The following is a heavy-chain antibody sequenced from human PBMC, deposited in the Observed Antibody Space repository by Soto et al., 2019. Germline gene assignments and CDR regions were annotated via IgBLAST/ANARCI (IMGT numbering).Heavy chain of an antibody. CDR1: GYTFTSYA. Sequence: GASVKVSCKASGYTFTSYAMHWVRQAPGQRLEWMGWINAGNGNTKYSQKFQGRVTITRDTSASTAYMELSSLRSEDTAVYYCAKAGLRYFDWLAPSYWGQGTLVTVSS. J-gene: IGHJ4*02. CDR2: INAGNGNT. D-gene: IGHD3-9*01. CDR3: AKAGLRYFDWLAPSY. V-gene: IGHV1-3*01.